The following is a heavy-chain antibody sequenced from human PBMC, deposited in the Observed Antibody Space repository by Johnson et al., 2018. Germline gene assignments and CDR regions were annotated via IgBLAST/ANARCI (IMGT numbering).Heavy chain of an antibody. CDR2: IYYSGST. CDR3: ASGSGSYYQYYYYGMDV. D-gene: IGHD3-10*01. CDR1: GGSISSSSYY. V-gene: IGHV4-39*01. Sequence: VQLQESGPGLVKPXETLSLTCTVSGGSISSSSYYWGWIRQPPGKGLEWIGSIYYSGSTYYNPSLQSRVTISVDTSKNQFSLKLSSGTAADTAVYYCASGSGSYYQYYYYGMDVGGQGTTVTVSS. J-gene: IGHJ6*02.